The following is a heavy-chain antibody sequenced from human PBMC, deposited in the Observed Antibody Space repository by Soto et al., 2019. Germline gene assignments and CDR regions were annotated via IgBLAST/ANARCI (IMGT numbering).Heavy chain of an antibody. CDR1: GFSFSNYA. CDR3: ARDPSRGSDWARYLDL. Sequence: EVQLVESGGGLVQPGGSLRLSCAASGFSFSNYAMDWVRQAPGKGLEWVSYISGSSSNIRYADSVKGRFTISRDNAESSVYLQMNSLRAEDTAVYYCARDPSRGSDWARYLDLWGRGTLVTVSS. V-gene: IGHV3-48*01. J-gene: IGHJ2*01. D-gene: IGHD1-26*01. CDR2: ISGSSSNI.